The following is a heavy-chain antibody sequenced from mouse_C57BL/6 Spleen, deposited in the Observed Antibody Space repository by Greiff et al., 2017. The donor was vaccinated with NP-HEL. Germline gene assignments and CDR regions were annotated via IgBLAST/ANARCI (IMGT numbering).Heavy chain of an antibody. CDR3: AREGITTVDY. CDR1: GYSITSGYY. CDR2: ISYDGSN. Sequence: EVKLMESGPGLVKPSQSLSLTCSVTGYSITSGYYWNWIRQFPGNKLEWMGYISYDGSNNYNPSLKNRISITHDSSKNQFFLKLNSVTTEDTATYYCAREGITTVDYWGQGTTLTVSS. V-gene: IGHV3-6*01. D-gene: IGHD1-1*01. J-gene: IGHJ2*01.